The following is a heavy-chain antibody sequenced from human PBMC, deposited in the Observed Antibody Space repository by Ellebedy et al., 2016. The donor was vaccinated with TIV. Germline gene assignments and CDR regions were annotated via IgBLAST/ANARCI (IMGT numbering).Heavy chain of an antibody. CDR1: GFTFSDYY. D-gene: IGHD6-13*01. V-gene: IGHV3-11*06. J-gene: IGHJ6*02. CDR2: ISSSSSYT. CDR3: ARGRGFSSSWYRSRFYYGMDV. Sequence: GESLKISCAVSGFTFSDYYMTWIRQAPGKGLEWVSYISSSSSYTNYADSVKGRFTISRDNAKNSLSLQMNSLRAEDTAVYYCARGRGFSSSWYRSRFYYGMDVWGQGTTVTVSS.